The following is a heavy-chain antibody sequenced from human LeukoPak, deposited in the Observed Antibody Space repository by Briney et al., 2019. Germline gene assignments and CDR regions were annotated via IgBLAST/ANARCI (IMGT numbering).Heavy chain of an antibody. CDR2: INPNSGGT. CDR1: GYTFTGYY. Sequence: ASVKVSCKASGYTFTGYYMHWVRQAPGQGLEWMGWINPNSGGTNYAQKFQGRVTMTRDTSISTAYMELSRLRSDDTAVYYCAGGHIVVVTAIYAFDIWGQGTMVTVSS. D-gene: IGHD2-21*02. CDR3: AGGHIVVVTAIYAFDI. J-gene: IGHJ3*02. V-gene: IGHV1-2*02.